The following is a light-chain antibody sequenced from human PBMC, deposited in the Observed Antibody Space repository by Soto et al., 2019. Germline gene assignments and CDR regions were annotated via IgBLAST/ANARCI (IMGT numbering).Light chain of an antibody. CDR3: QQGGT. V-gene: IGKV3-11*01. J-gene: IGKJ5*01. Sequence: VLTQSPATLSFSPGERATLSCRASQSVNSYIGWYQQRPCQAPRLLIYDASNRATGIPARFSGGGSATDFALAISSLEPEDFAVYYCQQGGTFGQGTRLEIK. CDR2: DAS. CDR1: QSVNSY.